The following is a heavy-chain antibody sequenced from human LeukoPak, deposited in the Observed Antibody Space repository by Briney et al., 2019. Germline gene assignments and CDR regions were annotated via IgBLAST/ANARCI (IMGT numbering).Heavy chain of an antibody. J-gene: IGHJ4*02. CDR3: VKDKGYLVATGIFDY. Sequence: PRESLRLSCAPSRFTFYEHAMHSVRQTPGKGLEWVSLFSWDGGTTSYADSVKGRFTISRDNTKNSLYLQMNSLSPDDIALYYCVKDKGYLVATGIFDYWGQGSLVTVSS. CDR1: RFTFYEHA. D-gene: IGHD1-1*01. CDR2: FSWDGGTT. V-gene: IGHV3-43D*04.